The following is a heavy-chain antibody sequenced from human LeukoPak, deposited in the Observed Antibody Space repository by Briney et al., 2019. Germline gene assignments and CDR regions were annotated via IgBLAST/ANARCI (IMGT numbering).Heavy chain of an antibody. CDR2: IHYSGST. J-gene: IGHJ4*02. CDR1: GGSIDNSHYY. CDR3: VRLASGLIDY. V-gene: IGHV4-39*01. D-gene: IGHD6-19*01. Sequence: SETLSLTCTVSGGSIDNSHYYCGWIRQPPGEGLEWIASIHYSGSTHYNPSLKSRVTISVDTSKNQFSLKLSSVTAADTAVYYCVRLASGLIDYWGQGTLVTVSS.